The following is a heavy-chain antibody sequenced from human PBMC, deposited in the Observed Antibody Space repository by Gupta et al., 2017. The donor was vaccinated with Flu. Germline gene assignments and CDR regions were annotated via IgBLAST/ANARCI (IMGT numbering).Heavy chain of an antibody. D-gene: IGHD2-2*01. CDR3: ARDAGSSSNCPPINWFDP. CDR1: GHTFTTFG. Sequence: QVQLVQSGAEVKKPGASVKVSCKTSGHTFTTFGINWVRHAPGQGLEWLGWISHYNGNTNYAQKLQDRVTMTTDTSTSTAYMELRGLTSDDTAVYYCARDAGSSSNCPPINWFDPWGQGTLVIVSS. CDR2: ISHYNGNT. V-gene: IGHV1-18*01. J-gene: IGHJ5*02.